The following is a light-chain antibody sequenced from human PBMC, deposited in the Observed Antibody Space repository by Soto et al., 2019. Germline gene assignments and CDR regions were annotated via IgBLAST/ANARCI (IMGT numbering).Light chain of an antibody. J-gene: IGKJ5*01. Sequence: ELVMTQSPATLSVSPGERATLSCRASQSVSSDLAWYHQKPGQAPRLLIYGASTRATGIPDRYSGSGSGTDFTLTISRLEPEDFAVFFCQQYGTSEIIFGQGTRLEIK. CDR2: GAS. CDR3: QQYGTSEII. CDR1: QSVSSD. V-gene: IGKV3D-15*01.